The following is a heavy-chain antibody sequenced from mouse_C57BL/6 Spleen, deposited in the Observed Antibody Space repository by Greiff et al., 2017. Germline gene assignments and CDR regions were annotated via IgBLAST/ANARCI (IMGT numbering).Heavy chain of an antibody. CDR2: IYPSDSET. V-gene: IGHV1-61*01. D-gene: IGHD2-5*01. CDR3: ARESNYWYFDV. CDR1: GYTFTSYW. J-gene: IGHJ1*03. Sequence: QVQLQQPGAELVRPGSSVKLSCKASGYTFTSYWMDWVKQRPGQGLEWIGNIYPSDSETHYNQKFKDKATLTVDKSSSTVYMQRSRLTSEDSAVYYCARESNYWYFDVWGTGTTVTVSS.